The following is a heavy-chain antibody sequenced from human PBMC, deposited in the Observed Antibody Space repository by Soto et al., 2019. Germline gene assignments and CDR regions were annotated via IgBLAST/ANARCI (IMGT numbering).Heavy chain of an antibody. D-gene: IGHD3-22*01. CDR2: ISPKSGNI. V-gene: IGHV1-18*01. J-gene: IGHJ6*02. CDR1: GYTFTRNG. CDR3: VKDRDSNSWPSRDV. Sequence: VASVKVSCKTSGYTFTRNGISWVRQAPGQGLEWMGWISPKSGNIKYAQKLQGRVIMTTDTSTSTAYMELRSLRSDDTAVYYCVKDRDSNSWPSRDVWGPGTTVTVSS.